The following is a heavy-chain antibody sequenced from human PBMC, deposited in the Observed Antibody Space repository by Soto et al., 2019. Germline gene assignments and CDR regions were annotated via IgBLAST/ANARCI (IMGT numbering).Heavy chain of an antibody. CDR1: GYSFINYW. Sequence: GESLKISCDTSGYSFINYWIGLVLQMPGKGLDWMSIINPGDSETRYSPSFQGQVTISADKAISTAYLQWNSLKASDTAMYYCARPSNNYVAYWGQGTLVTVSS. CDR3: ARPSNNYVAY. J-gene: IGHJ4*02. CDR2: INPGDSET. V-gene: IGHV5-51*01.